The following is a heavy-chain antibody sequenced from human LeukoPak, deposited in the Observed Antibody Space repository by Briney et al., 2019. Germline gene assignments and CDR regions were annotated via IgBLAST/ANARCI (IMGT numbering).Heavy chain of an antibody. CDR3: ARGDIVVVPAWFDY. V-gene: IGHV1-18*01. J-gene: IGHJ4*02. CDR1: GYTFTSYG. Sequence: ASVKVSCKASGYTFTSYGISWVRQAPGQGLEWMGWISAYNGNTNYAQKPQGRVTMTTDTSTSTAYMELRSLRSDDTAVYYCARGDIVVVPAWFDYWGQGTLVTVSS. CDR2: ISAYNGNT. D-gene: IGHD2-2*01.